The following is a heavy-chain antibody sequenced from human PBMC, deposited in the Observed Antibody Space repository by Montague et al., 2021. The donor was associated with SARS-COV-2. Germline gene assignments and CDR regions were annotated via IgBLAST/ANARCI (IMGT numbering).Heavy chain of an antibody. D-gene: IGHD1-1*01. CDR3: ARGAPGY. CDR1: GGSFSDYH. J-gene: IGHJ4*02. V-gene: IGHV4-34*01. Sequence: SETRSLTCAVSGGSFSDYHWSWIRQSPGRGLEWIGQINYGGSTKYNPSLRSRVTISIDTSKNQFSLTLTSVTAADTAVNYCARGAPGYWGQGTLVTVSS. CDR2: INYGGST.